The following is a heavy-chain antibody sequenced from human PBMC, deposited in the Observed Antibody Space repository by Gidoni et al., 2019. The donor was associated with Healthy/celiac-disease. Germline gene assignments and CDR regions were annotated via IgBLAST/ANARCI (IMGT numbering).Heavy chain of an antibody. J-gene: IGHJ6*02. CDR3: AKAGITIFGVVIRMDYGMDV. CDR1: GFTFDDYA. Sequence: EVQLVESGGGLVQPGRSLRLSCAASGFTFDDYAMHWVRQAPGKGLGWVSGISWNSGSIGYADSVKGRFTISRDNAKNSLYLQMNSLRAEDTALYYCAKAGITIFGVVIRMDYGMDVWGQGTTVTVSS. D-gene: IGHD3-3*01. CDR2: ISWNSGSI. V-gene: IGHV3-9*01.